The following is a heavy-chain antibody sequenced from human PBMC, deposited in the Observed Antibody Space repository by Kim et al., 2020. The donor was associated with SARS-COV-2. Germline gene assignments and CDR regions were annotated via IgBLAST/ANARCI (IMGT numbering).Heavy chain of an antibody. D-gene: IGHD3-10*01. J-gene: IGHJ6*02. CDR2: MNPNSGNT. Sequence: ASVKVSCKASGYTFTSYDINWVRQATGQGLEWMGWMNPNSGNTGYAQKFQGRVTMTRNTSISTAYMELSSLRSEDTAVYYCARTKAGGYGSGSYYYYYGMDVWGQGTTVTVSS. CDR3: ARTKAGGYGSGSYYYYYGMDV. CDR1: GYTFTSYD. V-gene: IGHV1-8*01.